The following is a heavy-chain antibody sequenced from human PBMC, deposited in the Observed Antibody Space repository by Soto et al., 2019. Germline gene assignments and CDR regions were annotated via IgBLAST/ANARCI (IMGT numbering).Heavy chain of an antibody. D-gene: IGHD3-22*01. CDR2: IYHSGST. V-gene: IGHV4-4*02. CDR3: AGTYYYDSSGYYDS. CDR1: VGSISSSNW. J-gene: IGHJ5*01. Sequence: PAETLCITCAFSVGSISSSNWWSWVRQPPGKGLEWIGEIYHSGSTNYNPSLKSRVTISVDKSKKQFSLKLSSVTAADTAVYYCAGTYYYDSSGYYDSWGQGTLVTVSS.